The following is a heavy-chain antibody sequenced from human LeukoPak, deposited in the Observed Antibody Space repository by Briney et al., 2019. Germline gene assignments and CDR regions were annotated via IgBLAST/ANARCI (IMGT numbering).Heavy chain of an antibody. CDR2: IYYSGST. Sequence: SETLSLTCTVSGGSVSTDSYYWSWIRQPPGKGLEWIGYIYYSGSTNYNPSLKSRVTISVDTSKNQFSLKLSSVTAADTAVYYCARVGTYGSGSYLSWLDYWGQGTLVTVSS. D-gene: IGHD3-10*01. J-gene: IGHJ4*02. CDR3: ARVGTYGSGSYLSWLDY. V-gene: IGHV4-61*01. CDR1: GGSVSTDSYY.